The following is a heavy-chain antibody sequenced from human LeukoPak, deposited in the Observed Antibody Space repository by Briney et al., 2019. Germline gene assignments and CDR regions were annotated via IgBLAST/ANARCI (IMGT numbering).Heavy chain of an antibody. CDR3: ARGGITIFGVVIIRNNWFDP. D-gene: IGHD3-3*01. CDR1: GGTFSSYT. Sequence: VASVKVSCKASGGTFSSYTISWVRQAPGQGLEWMGRIIPILGIANYAQKFQGRVTITADKSTSTAYMELSSLRSEDTAVYYCARGGITIFGVVIIRNNWFDPWGQGTLVTVSS. J-gene: IGHJ5*02. V-gene: IGHV1-69*02. CDR2: IIPILGIA.